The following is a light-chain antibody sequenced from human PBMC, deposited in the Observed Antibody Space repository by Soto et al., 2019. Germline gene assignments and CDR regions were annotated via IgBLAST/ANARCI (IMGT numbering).Light chain of an antibody. J-gene: IGLJ1*01. CDR1: SSNIGAGYD. CDR3: QSYDSSLSGHYV. CDR2: GNS. Sequence: QSVLTQPPSVSGAPGQRVTIPCTGSSSNIGAGYDVHWYQQLPGTAPKLLIYGNSNRPSGVPDRFSGSKSGTSASLAITGRQAEDEADYYCQSYDSSLSGHYVFGTGTKLTVL. V-gene: IGLV1-40*01.